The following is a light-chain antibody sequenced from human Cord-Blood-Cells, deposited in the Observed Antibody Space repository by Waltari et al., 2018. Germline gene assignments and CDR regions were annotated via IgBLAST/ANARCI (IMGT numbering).Light chain of an antibody. CDR1: SSDVGGYNY. CDR2: EVS. CDR3: SSYTSSSTLV. Sequence: QSALTQPAPVSGSPGQSITISCTGTSSDVGGYNYGSWYQQHPGKAPKLMIYEVSNRPSGVSNRFSGSKSGNTASLTISGLQAEDEADYYCSSYTSSSTLVFGGGTKLTVL. V-gene: IGLV2-14*01. J-gene: IGLJ2*01.